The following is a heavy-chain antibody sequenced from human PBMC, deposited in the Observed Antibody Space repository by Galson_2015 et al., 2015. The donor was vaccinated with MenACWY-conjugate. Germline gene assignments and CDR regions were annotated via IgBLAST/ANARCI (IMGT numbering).Heavy chain of an antibody. CDR1: GLIFSNYD. Sequence: SLRLSCAGSGLIFSNYDINWVRQAPGKGPEWVSGIRGSGGNTYYADSVKGRFTISRDNSKNTVYLQMNSLRAEDTAVYYCAKDFGAEYSGYALLDLWGQGTLVTVST. CDR2: IRGSGGNT. CDR3: AKDFGAEYSGYALLDL. J-gene: IGHJ5*02. V-gene: IGHV3-23*01. D-gene: IGHD5-12*01.